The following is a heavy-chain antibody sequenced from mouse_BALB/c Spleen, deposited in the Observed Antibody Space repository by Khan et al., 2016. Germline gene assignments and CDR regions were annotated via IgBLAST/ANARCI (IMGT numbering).Heavy chain of an antibody. CDR3: ARGGSSGSDY. CDR2: IYPGGGST. CDR1: GYTFTDYL. Sequence: QVQLQQSGPELVKPGASVKMSCKTSGYTFTDYLITWVKQRPGQGLEWIGDIYPGGGSTYYNGQFKVKATLTADKSSKTVYIQLSSLTSEDSAVYFCARGGSSGSDYWGQGTALTVSS. J-gene: IGHJ2*01. V-gene: IGHV1-77*01. D-gene: IGHD3-1*01.